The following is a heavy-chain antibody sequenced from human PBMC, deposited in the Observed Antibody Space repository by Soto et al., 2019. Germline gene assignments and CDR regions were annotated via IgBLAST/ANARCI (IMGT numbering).Heavy chain of an antibody. CDR2: IIPFFGTA. Sequence: SVKVSCKTSGGTFGTFGISWVRQAPGQGLEWMGGIIPFFGTAEYSQKFEDRITITADESTNTVYMDLRSLTSEDTAIYYCARTAPMDAGDKYYYDFWGQGALVTVSS. D-gene: IGHD3-16*01. CDR1: GGTFGTFG. V-gene: IGHV1-69*13. J-gene: IGHJ4*02. CDR3: ARTAPMDAGDKYYYDF.